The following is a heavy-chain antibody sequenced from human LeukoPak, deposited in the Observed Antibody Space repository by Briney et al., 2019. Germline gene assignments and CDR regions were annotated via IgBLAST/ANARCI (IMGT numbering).Heavy chain of an antibody. Sequence: ASVKVSCKAAGYTFSTYDISWVRQAPGQGLEWMGWITTHSSKTNYAQKFQGRVTMTTDTSTSTAYMELWSLRSDDTAVYYCARGLPPRRNYDSSGYYSYYFDYWGQGTLVTVSS. CDR1: GYTFSTYD. J-gene: IGHJ4*02. D-gene: IGHD3-22*01. CDR3: ARGLPPRRNYDSSGYYSYYFDY. CDR2: ITTHSSKT. V-gene: IGHV1-18*01.